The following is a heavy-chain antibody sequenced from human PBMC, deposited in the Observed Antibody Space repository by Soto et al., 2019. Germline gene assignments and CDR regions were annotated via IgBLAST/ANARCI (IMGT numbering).Heavy chain of an antibody. D-gene: IGHD3-3*01. J-gene: IGHJ3*02. Sequence: SETLSLTCTVSVVSFSGGGYYWSWIRQHPGKGLEWMGYISYSGSTKYKPSLQSRITISVETSKNQFSLRLTSVTAADTAIYFCARTSIFGVVLNAFDIWGQGTLVTVSS. CDR3: ARTSIFGVVLNAFDI. V-gene: IGHV4-31*03. CDR1: VVSFSGGGYY. CDR2: ISYSGST.